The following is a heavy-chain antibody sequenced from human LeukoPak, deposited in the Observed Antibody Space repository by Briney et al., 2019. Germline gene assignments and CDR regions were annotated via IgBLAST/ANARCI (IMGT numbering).Heavy chain of an antibody. J-gene: IGHJ6*02. D-gene: IGHD1-26*01. Sequence: PGGSLRLSCAVSGFIFSSYNMNWVRQAPGKGLEWVSAISGSGGSTYYADSVKGRFTISRDNSKNTLYLQMNSLRAEDTAVYYCAKDREHYYYYGMDVWGQGTTVTVSS. V-gene: IGHV3-23*01. CDR1: GFIFSSYN. CDR3: AKDREHYYYYGMDV. CDR2: ISGSGGST.